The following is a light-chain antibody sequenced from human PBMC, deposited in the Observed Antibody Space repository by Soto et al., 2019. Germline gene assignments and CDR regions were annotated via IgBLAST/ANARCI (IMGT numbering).Light chain of an antibody. CDR3: QQYDNLPPTWT. CDR2: DAS. CDR1: QDIATY. J-gene: IGKJ1*01. Sequence: DIQITQPPSSVSSSVRNRFTITCQASQDIATYLNWYQQKPGKAPNLLIYDASNLETGVPSRFSGGGSGTHFTFTISNLQPEDIATYYCQQYDNLPPTWTFGQGTKVDI. V-gene: IGKV1-33*01.